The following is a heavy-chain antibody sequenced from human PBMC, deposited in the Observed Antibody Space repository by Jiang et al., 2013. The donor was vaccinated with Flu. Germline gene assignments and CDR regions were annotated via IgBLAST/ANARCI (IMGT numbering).Heavy chain of an antibody. Sequence: KPTQTLTLTCTFSGFSLSTTGMCVGWIRQPPGKALEWLARIDWDDDKYYSTSLKTRLTISKDTSKNQVVLTMTNMDPVDTATYYCARTHYYYYGMDVWGQGTTVTVSS. CDR1: GFSLSTTGMC. CDR3: ARTHYYYYGMDV. CDR2: IDWDDDK. V-gene: IGHV2-70*11. J-gene: IGHJ6*02.